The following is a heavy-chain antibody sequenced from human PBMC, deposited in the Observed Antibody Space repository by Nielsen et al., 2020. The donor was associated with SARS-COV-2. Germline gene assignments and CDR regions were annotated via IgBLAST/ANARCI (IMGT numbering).Heavy chain of an antibody. Sequence: GESLKISCAASGFTVSSNYMSWVRQAPGKGLERVSVIYSGGSTYYADSVKGRFTISRDNSKNTLYLQMNSLRAEDTAVYYCARGPYTRYGMDVWGQGTTVTVSS. V-gene: IGHV3-66*01. CDR2: IYSGGST. D-gene: IGHD4-11*01. CDR3: ARGPYTRYGMDV. J-gene: IGHJ6*02. CDR1: GFTVSSNY.